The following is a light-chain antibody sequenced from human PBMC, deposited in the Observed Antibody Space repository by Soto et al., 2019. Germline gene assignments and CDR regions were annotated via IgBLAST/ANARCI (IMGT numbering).Light chain of an antibody. J-gene: IGKJ1*01. V-gene: IGKV3-20*01. CDR2: GAS. CDR1: QSVVSSH. Sequence: EIVLTQSPGTLSLSPGERATLSCRASQSVVSSHLAWFQQRPGQAPRLLIYGASTRATGIPDRISGSGSGTDFTLTVSRLEPEDLAVYYCHQYHSLPWTFGQGTKVEIK. CDR3: HQYHSLPWT.